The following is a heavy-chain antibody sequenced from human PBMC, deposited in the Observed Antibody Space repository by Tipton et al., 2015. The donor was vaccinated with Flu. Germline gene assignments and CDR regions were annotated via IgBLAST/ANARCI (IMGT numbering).Heavy chain of an antibody. V-gene: IGHV4-39*07. CDR3: ARDLWNDCRAYYYYGVDV. CDR2: IYYSGTT. Sequence: GLVKPSETLSLTCTVSGDSISTTICYWGWVRQPPGKGLEWIGSIYYSGTTYYNPSLKSRVTISVDSSKNEFSLTLASLTAADTAVYYCARDLWNDCRAYYYYGVDVWGQGTTVTVSS. D-gene: IGHD1-1*01. J-gene: IGHJ6*02. CDR1: GDSISTTICY.